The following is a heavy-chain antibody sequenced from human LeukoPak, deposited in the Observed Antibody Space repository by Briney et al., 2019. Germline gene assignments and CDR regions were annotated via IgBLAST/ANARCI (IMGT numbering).Heavy chain of an antibody. CDR2: IFTSGST. V-gene: IGHV4-4*07. CDR3: TRGQTGSYVYYYYYGMDV. J-gene: IGHJ6*02. Sequence: SETLSLTCTVSGGSISSYYWSWIRQPAGKGLEWIGRIFTSGSTNYNPSLKSRVTISVDTSKNQFSLKLSSVTAADTAVYYCTRGQTGSYVYYYYYGMDVWGQGTTVTVSS. CDR1: GGSISSYY. D-gene: IGHD3-9*01.